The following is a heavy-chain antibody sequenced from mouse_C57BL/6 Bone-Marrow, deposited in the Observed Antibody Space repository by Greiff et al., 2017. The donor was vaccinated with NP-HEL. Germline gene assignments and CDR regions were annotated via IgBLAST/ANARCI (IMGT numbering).Heavy chain of an antibody. CDR3: ARKLGGDPAWFAY. J-gene: IGHJ3*01. CDR2: IDPSDSYT. D-gene: IGHD4-1*01. V-gene: IGHV1-69*01. CDR1: GYTFTSYW. Sequence: QVQLQQPGAELVMPGASVKLSCKASGYTFTSYWMHWVKQRPGQGLEWIGEIDPSDSYTNYNQKFKGKSTLTVDKSSSTAYMQLSSLTSEDSAVYYCARKLGGDPAWFAYWGQGTLVTVSA.